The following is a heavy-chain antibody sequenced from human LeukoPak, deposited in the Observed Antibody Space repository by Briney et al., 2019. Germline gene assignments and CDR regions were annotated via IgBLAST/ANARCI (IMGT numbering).Heavy chain of an antibody. V-gene: IGHV4-4*07. J-gene: IGHJ4*02. Sequence: PSETLSLTCTVSGGSIDNYYWSWIRQPAGKGLEWIGRIFSSGNTNYNPSLKSRVTMSVDTSKTQFSLKLSSVTAADTAVYYCASIAVAGSEYDYWGQGTLVTVSS. CDR2: IFSSGNT. CDR3: ASIAVAGSEYDY. D-gene: IGHD6-19*01. CDR1: GGSIDNYY.